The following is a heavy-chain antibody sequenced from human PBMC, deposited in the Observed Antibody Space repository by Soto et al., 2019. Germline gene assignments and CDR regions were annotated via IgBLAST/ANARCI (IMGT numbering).Heavy chain of an antibody. J-gene: IGHJ6*02. CDR2: ISSSSSYI. Sequence: EVQLVESGGGLVKPGGSLRLSCAASGFTFSSYSMNWVRQAPGMGLEWVSSISSSSSYIYYADSVKGRFTISRDNAKNSLYLQMNSLRAEDTAVYYCARDRVVVVPAKSYYYYGMDVWGQGTTVTVSS. V-gene: IGHV3-21*01. D-gene: IGHD2-2*01. CDR1: GFTFSSYS. CDR3: ARDRVVVVPAKSYYYYGMDV.